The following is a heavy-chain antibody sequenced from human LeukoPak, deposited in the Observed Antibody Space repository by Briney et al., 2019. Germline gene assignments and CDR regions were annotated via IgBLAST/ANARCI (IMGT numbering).Heavy chain of an antibody. V-gene: IGHV1-69*13. J-gene: IGHJ6*03. Sequence: PVASVKVSCTTSGGTFSSYAISWVRQAPGQGLEWIGDIIPIFDTANYAQKFQGRVTITADESATTSYMELSSLRSEDTAVYYCARDATVRGPYGGHHFYSYMDVWGKGTTVTISS. CDR1: GGTFSSYA. D-gene: IGHD3-10*01. CDR2: IIPIFDTA. CDR3: ARDATVRGPYGGHHFYSYMDV.